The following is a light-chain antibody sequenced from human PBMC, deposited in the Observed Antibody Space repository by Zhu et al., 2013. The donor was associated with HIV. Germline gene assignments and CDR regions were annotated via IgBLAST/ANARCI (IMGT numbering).Light chain of an antibody. CDR1: SFNIGNKY. V-gene: IGLV1-51*01. CDR2: DNN. CDR3: ATWDASLSAWV. J-gene: IGLJ3*02. Sequence: QSVLTQPPSVSAAPGQKVTISCSGSSFNIGNKYISWYQHVPGRAPKLVIYDNNKRPSEIPDRFSGSKSGVSASLGITGLQTGDEADYYCATWDASLSAWVFGGGTKLTVL.